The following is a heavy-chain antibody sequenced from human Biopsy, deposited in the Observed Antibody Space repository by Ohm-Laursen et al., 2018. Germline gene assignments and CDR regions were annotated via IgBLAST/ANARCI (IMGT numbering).Heavy chain of an antibody. V-gene: IGHV1-69*01. J-gene: IGHJ4*02. Sequence: SSVKVSRKASGGTFINYAISWVRQAPGQGLEWMGGIIPMFGTANYAQMFRGRVTISADESTSTFYMELSSLTTEDTAIYYCARGPHSGSHSCFDYWGRGTLVTVSS. CDR1: GGTFINYA. CDR2: IIPMFGTA. CDR3: ARGPHSGSHSCFDY. D-gene: IGHD1-26*01.